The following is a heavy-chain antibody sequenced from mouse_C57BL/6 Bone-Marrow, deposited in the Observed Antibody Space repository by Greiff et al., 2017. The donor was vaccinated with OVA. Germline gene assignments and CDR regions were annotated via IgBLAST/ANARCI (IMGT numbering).Heavy chain of an antibody. V-gene: IGHV1-82*01. CDR2: IYPGDGDT. J-gene: IGHJ3*01. Sequence: VQLQPSGPELVKPGASVKISCKASGYAFSSSWMNWVKQRPGTGLEWIGRIYPGDGDTKYNGKFKGKATLTADKSSSTAYMQLSSLTSEDSSVYFCARSCPWFAYWGQGTLVTVSA. CDR3: ARSCPWFAY. CDR1: GYAFSSSW.